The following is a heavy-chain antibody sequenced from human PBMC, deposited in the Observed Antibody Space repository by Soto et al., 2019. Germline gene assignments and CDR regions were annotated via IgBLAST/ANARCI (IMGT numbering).Heavy chain of an antibody. Sequence: SETLSLTCSVSGGSINSSSYFWGWVRQPPGKGLEWIGSIYYSGSTYYNPSLRSRVTISVDTSKNQFSLKLSSVTAADTAVFYCARHYSSGSRNWFDPWGQGTLVTV. D-gene: IGHD6-19*01. CDR3: ARHYSSGSRNWFDP. V-gene: IGHV4-39*01. CDR1: GGSINSSSYF. J-gene: IGHJ5*02. CDR2: IYYSGST.